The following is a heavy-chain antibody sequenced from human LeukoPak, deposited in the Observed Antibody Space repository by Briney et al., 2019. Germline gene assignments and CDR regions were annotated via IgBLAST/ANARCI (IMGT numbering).Heavy chain of an antibody. V-gene: IGHV4-59*01. CDR2: IYYSGST. CDR3: ARTYYYDSSGYYHDAFDI. CDR1: GGSISSYY. J-gene: IGHJ3*02. Sequence: PSETLSLTCTVSGGSISSYYWSWIRQPPGKGLEWIGYIYYSGSTYYNPSLKSRVTISVDTSKNQFSLKLSSVTAADTAVYHCARTYYYDSSGYYHDAFDIWGQGTMVTVSS. D-gene: IGHD3-22*01.